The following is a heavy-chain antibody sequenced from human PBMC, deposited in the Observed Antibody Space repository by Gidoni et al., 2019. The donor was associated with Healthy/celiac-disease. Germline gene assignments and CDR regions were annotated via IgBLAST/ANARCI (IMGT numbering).Heavy chain of an antibody. J-gene: IGHJ6*03. D-gene: IGHD3-22*01. V-gene: IGHV4-30-4*01. CDR2: IYYSGST. CDR1: GGSISSGDYY. Sequence: QVQLQESGPGLVKPSQTLSLTCTVSGGSISSGDYYRGWLRKPPGKVLEWIGYIYYSGSTYYNPSLKSRVTISVDTSKNQFSLKLSSVTAADTAVYYCARSSSYYYDSSGNPPTYYYYYYMDVWGKGTTVTVSS. CDR3: ARSSSYYYDSSGNPPTYYYYYYMDV.